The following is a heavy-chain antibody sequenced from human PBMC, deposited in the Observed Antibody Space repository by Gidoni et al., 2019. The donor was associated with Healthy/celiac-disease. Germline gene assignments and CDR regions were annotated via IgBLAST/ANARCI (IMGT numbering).Heavy chain of an antibody. J-gene: IGHJ4*02. Sequence: EVQLLESGGGLVQPGGSLRLSGAASGFTVSSYAMSWVRQAPGKGLEWVSAISGSGCSQYYADSVKGRFTISRNNSKNTLYLQMNRLRAEDTAVYYCAKDSCRGYYWGQGTLVTVSS. V-gene: IGHV3-23*01. CDR2: ISGSGCSQ. CDR3: AKDSCRGYY. D-gene: IGHD3-10*01. CDR1: GFTVSSYA.